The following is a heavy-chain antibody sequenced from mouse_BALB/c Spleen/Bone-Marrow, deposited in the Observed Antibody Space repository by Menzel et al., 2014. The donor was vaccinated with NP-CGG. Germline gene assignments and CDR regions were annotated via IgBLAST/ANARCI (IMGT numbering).Heavy chain of an antibody. V-gene: IGHV14-3*02. CDR3: ASYRYGWYFDV. D-gene: IGHD2-14*01. CDR2: IDPANGNT. Sequence: QLQESGAELVKPGASVKLSCTASGFNIKDTYMHWVKQRPEQGLEWIGRIDPANGNTKYDPKFQGKATITADTSSNTAYLQLSSLTSEDTAVYYCASYRYGWYFDVWGAGTTVTVSS. CDR1: GFNIKDTY. J-gene: IGHJ1*01.